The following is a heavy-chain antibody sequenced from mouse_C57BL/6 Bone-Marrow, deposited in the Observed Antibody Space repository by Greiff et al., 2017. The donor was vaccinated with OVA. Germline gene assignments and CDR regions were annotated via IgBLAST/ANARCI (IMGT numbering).Heavy chain of an antibody. J-gene: IGHJ1*03. CDR3: ARSTNYYGSSHWYFDV. D-gene: IGHD1-1*01. CDR2: IYIGNGYT. Sequence: VQLQQSGAELVRPGSSVKMSCKTSGYTFTSYGINWVKQRPGQGLEWIGYIYIGNGYTEYNEKFKGKATLTSDTSSSTAYMQLSSLTSEDSAIYFCARSTNYYGSSHWYFDVWGTGTTVTVSS. CDR1: GYTFTSYG. V-gene: IGHV1-58*01.